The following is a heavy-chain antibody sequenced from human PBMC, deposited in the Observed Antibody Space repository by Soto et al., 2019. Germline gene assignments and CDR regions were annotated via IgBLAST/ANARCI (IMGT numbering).Heavy chain of an antibody. CDR3: AIAAELYYYGMDV. V-gene: IGHV4-61*01. J-gene: IGHJ6*02. CDR2: IYYSGST. CDR1: GGSVSSGSYY. D-gene: IGHD3-10*01. Sequence: SETLSLTCTVSGGSVSSGSYYWSWIRQPPGKGLEWIGYIYYSGSTNYNPSLKSRVTISVDTSKNQFSLKLSSVTAADTAVYYCAIAAELYYYGMDVWGQGTTVTVSS.